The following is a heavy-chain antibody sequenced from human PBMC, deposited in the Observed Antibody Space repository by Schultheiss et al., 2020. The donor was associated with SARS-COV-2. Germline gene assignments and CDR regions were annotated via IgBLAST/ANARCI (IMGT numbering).Heavy chain of an antibody. Sequence: SETLSLTCAVSGYSISSGYYWGWIRQPPGKGLEWIGSIYHSGSTYYNPSLKSRVTISVDTSKNQFSLKLSSVTAADTAVYYCARAGSRTYYDFWSGYSDDAFDIWGQGTMVTVSS. V-gene: IGHV4-38-2*01. CDR3: ARAGSRTYYDFWSGYSDDAFDI. CDR1: GYSISSGYY. CDR2: IYHSGST. D-gene: IGHD3-3*01. J-gene: IGHJ3*02.